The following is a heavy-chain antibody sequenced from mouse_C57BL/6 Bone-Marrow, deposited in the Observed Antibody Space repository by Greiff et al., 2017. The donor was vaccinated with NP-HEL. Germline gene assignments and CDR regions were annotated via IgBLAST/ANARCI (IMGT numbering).Heavy chain of an antibody. CDR2: IDPETGGT. J-gene: IGHJ3*01. D-gene: IGHD4-1*01. CDR3: SNWDGAWFAY. V-gene: IGHV1-15*01. Sequence: VKQTPVHGLEWIGAIDPETGGTAYNQKFKGKAILTADKSSSTAYMELRSLTSEDSAVYYCSNWDGAWFAYWGQGTLVTVSA.